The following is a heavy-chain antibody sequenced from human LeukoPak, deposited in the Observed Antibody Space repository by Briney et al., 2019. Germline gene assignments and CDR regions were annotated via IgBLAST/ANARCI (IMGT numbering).Heavy chain of an antibody. V-gene: IGHV3-23*01. D-gene: IGHD2-2*01. Sequence: GGSLRLSPAASGFTFSSYAMSWVRQAPGKRLEWVSAISGSGGSTYYADSVKGRFTLSRDNSKNTLYLQMNSLRAEDTAVYYCAKDSWRGVPTSDCWGQGTLVTVSS. J-gene: IGHJ4*02. CDR1: GFTFSSYA. CDR2: ISGSGGST. CDR3: AKDSWRGVPTSDC.